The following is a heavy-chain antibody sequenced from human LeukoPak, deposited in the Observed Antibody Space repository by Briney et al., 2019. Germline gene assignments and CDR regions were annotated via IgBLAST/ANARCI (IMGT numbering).Heavy chain of an antibody. Sequence: PGGSLRLSCAASGFTFSSYAMSWVRQAPGKGLEWVSAISGSGGSTYYADSVKGRFTISRDNSKNTLYLQMNSLRAEDTAVYYCPEEIYDSGDSAPDYWGQGTLVTVSS. J-gene: IGHJ4*02. CDR1: GFTFSSYA. D-gene: IGHD4-17*01. V-gene: IGHV3-23*01. CDR2: ISGSGGST. CDR3: PEEIYDSGDSAPDY.